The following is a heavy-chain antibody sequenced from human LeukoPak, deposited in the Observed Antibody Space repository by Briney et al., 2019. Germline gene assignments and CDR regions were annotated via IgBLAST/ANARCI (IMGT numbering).Heavy chain of an antibody. D-gene: IGHD2-2*01. Sequence: SVTVSCKAXXYTFTXYGISWVRQAPGQGLEWMGWISAYNGNTNYAQKLQGRVTITTDTSTSTAYMELRSLRSDDTAVYYCARDRPYPVVPAASDYWGQGTLVTVSS. CDR3: ARDRPYPVVPAASDY. CDR1: XYTFTXYG. CDR2: ISAYNGNT. J-gene: IGHJ4*02. V-gene: IGHV1-18*01.